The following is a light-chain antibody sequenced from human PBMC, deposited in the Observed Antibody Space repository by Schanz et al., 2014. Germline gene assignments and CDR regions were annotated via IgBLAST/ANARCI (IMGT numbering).Light chain of an antibody. Sequence: DIQMTQSPSTLSASVGDRVTITCRASQSITTWLAWYQQKPGKAPKLLIYDASNLETGVPSRFSGSGSGTDFTFTISSLQPEDIATYYCQQYSETFGQGTKLEIK. CDR1: QSITTW. CDR2: DAS. CDR3: QQYSET. V-gene: IGKV1-33*01. J-gene: IGKJ2*01.